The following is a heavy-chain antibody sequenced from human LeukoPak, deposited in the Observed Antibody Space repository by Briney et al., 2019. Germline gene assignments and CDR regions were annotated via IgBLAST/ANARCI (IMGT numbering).Heavy chain of an antibody. D-gene: IGHD6-6*01. Sequence: GGSLRLSCAASGFTFDDYGMNWVRQVSGKGLEWVSGINWNGGRTGYADSVKGRFTISRDNAKNSLYLQMNSLRAEDTALYYCARYGQLVTSYYYYMDVWGQGTTVTVSS. CDR1: GFTFDDYG. CDR3: ARYGQLVTSYYYYMDV. V-gene: IGHV3-20*04. CDR2: INWNGGRT. J-gene: IGHJ6*03.